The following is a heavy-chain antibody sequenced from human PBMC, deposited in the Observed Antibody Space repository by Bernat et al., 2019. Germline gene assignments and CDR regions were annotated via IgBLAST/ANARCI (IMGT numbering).Heavy chain of an antibody. D-gene: IGHD2-21*02. CDR2: IYPGDSDT. V-gene: IGHV5-51*01. J-gene: IGHJ3*02. CDR3: ARQSGLTASPPGEFNDAFDI. CDR1: GYSFTSYW. Sequence: EVQLVQSGAEVKKPGESLKISCKGSGYSFTSYWIGWVRQMPGKGLEWMGIIYPGDSDTRYSPSFQGQVTISADKSISTAYLQWSSLKAADTAMYYCARQSGLTASPPGEFNDAFDIWGQGTMVTVSS.